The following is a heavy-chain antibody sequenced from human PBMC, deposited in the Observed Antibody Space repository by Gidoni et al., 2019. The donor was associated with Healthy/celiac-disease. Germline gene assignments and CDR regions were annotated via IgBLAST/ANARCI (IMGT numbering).Heavy chain of an antibody. CDR3: ARGVGATPYYYYGMDV. Sequence: QLQLQESGPGLVKPSETLSLTCTVSGGSISSSSYYWGWIRQPPGKGLEWIGSIYYSGGTYYNPSLKSRVTISVDTSKNQFSLKLSSVTAADTAVYYCARGVGATPYYYYGMDVWGQGTTVTVSS. CDR1: GGSISSSSYY. CDR2: IYYSGGT. J-gene: IGHJ6*02. D-gene: IGHD1-26*01. V-gene: IGHV4-39*01.